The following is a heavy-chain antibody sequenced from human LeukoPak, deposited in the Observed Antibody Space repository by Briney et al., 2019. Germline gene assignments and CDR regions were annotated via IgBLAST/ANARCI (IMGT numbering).Heavy chain of an antibody. CDR1: GFNFSRYA. Sequence: PGGSLRLSCAASGFNFSRYAMHWVRQAPGKGLEWVTVMSYDGSNQYYADSVKGRYTISRDNSKNTLYLQMNNLRPEDTAVYYCARGTLVATIKGDYYLDYWGQGTLVTVSS. V-gene: IGHV3-30*04. CDR3: ARGTLVATIKGDYYLDY. CDR2: MSYDGSNQ. D-gene: IGHD5-12*01. J-gene: IGHJ4*02.